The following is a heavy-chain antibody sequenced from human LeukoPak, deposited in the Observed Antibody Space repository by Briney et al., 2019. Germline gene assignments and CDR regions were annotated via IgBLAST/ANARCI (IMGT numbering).Heavy chain of an antibody. Sequence: SETLSLTCPVSGGSISSSSYYWGWIRQPPGKGLEWIGSIYYSGSTYYNPSLKSRVTISVDTSKNQFSLKLSSVTAADTAVYYCARDRELRWFDPWGQGTLVTVSS. V-gene: IGHV4-39*02. J-gene: IGHJ5*02. CDR3: ARDRELRWFDP. CDR1: GGSISSSSYY. D-gene: IGHD1-7*01. CDR2: IYYSGST.